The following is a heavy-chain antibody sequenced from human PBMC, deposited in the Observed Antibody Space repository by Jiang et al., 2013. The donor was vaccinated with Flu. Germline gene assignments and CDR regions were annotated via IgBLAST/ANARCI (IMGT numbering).Heavy chain of an antibody. D-gene: IGHD5-24*01. CDR2: IIGMFGTT. V-gene: IGHV1-69*01. CDR3: ARGDGYVDQYLNY. CDR1: GGTFSSHA. Sequence: GAEVKKPGSSVKVSCKASGGTFSSHAVTWVRQAPGQGLEWMGGIIGMFGTTNYAQEFQGRVTITAEEITSTAYMELSSLRSEDTAVYYCARGDGYVDQYLNYWGQGTLVTVSS. J-gene: IGHJ4*02.